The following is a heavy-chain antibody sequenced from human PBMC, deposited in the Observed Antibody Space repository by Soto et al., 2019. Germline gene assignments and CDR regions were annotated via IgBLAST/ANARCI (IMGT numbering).Heavy chain of an antibody. V-gene: IGHV3-23*01. J-gene: IGHJ3*02. CDR2: ISGSGRST. CDR1: GFTFSSYA. CDR3: AKDKLTAVTVDAFDI. Sequence: GGSLRLSCAASGFTFSSYAMSWVRQAQGKGLEWVSAISGSGRSTYYADSVKGLFTISRDYSKNTFFLQMNSLRAEDTAVYYCAKDKLTAVTVDAFDIWGQGTMVTFSS. D-gene: IGHD7-27*01.